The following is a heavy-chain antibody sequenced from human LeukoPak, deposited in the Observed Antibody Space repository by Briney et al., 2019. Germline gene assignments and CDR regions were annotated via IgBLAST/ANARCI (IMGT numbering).Heavy chain of an antibody. Sequence: GGSLXXSXXXXXXXXXSXXXSWVRQAPGKGLEWVANIKQDGSEKYYVDSVKGRFTISRDNAKNSLYLQMNSLRAEDTAVYYCARGRSSSWNWGQGTLVTVSS. D-gene: IGHD6-13*01. CDR3: ARGRSSSWN. CDR2: IKQDGSEK. V-gene: IGHV3-7*01. J-gene: IGHJ4*02. CDR1: XXXXXSXX.